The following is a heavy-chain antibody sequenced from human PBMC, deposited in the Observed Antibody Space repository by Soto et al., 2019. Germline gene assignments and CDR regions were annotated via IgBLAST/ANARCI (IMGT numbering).Heavy chain of an antibody. D-gene: IGHD3-10*01. CDR1: GFTFSSYC. V-gene: IGHV3-7*01. Sequence: GGSLRLSCAASGFTFSSYCMNWVRQAPGKGLEWVANIKQDESDIYYVDSVKGRFTISRDNAKNSLYLQTNSLRAEDTAVYYCARDVVGGILPSVYPSYSMDVWGTGTTVTLSS. CDR3: ARDVVGGILPSVYPSYSMDV. CDR2: IKQDESDI. J-gene: IGHJ6*03.